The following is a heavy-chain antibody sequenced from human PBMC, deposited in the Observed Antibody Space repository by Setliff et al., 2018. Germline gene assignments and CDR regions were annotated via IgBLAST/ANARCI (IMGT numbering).Heavy chain of an antibody. CDR3: ARHRRDSSGNYFVGLYYFDY. D-gene: IGHD3-22*01. J-gene: IGHJ4*02. Sequence: TSETLSLTCTVSGASISSHYWSWIRQPPGKGLEWIGYIYYGGTTNYNPSLKSRVSISLDTSKSQFSLRLSSLTAADTAVYYCARHRRDSSGNYFVGLYYFDYWGQGTPVTVSS. CDR1: GASISSHY. CDR2: IYYGGTT. V-gene: IGHV4-59*08.